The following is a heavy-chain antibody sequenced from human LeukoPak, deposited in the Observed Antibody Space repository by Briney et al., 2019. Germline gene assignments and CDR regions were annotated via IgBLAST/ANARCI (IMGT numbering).Heavy chain of an antibody. Sequence: GGSLRLSCAASGFTFSSYGMHWVRQAPGKGLEWVAVISYDGSNKYYADSVKGRFTISRDNSKNTLYLQMNSLRAEDTAVYYCAKGESHYDISLNDYWGQGTLVTVSS. CDR3: AKGESHYDISLNDY. J-gene: IGHJ4*02. V-gene: IGHV3-30*18. D-gene: IGHD3-9*01. CDR1: GFTFSSYG. CDR2: ISYDGSNK.